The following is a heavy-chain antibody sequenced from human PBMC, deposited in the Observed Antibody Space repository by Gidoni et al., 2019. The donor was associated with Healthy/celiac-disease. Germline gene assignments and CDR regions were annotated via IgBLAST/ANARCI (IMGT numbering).Heavy chain of an antibody. CDR2: FDPEDGET. J-gene: IGHJ3*02. CDR1: GYTLTELS. CDR3: ATDLGYYDSSGYSDAFDI. D-gene: IGHD3-22*01. V-gene: IGHV1-24*01. Sequence: QVQLVQPGAEVKKPGASVKVSCKVSGYTLTELSMHWVRQAPGKGLEWMGGFDPEDGETIYAQKFQGRVTMTEDTSTDTAYMELSSLRSEDTAVYYCATDLGYYDSSGYSDAFDIWGQGTMVTVSS.